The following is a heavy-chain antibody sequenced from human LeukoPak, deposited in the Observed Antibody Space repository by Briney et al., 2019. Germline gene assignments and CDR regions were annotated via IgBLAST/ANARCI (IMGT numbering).Heavy chain of an antibody. CDR2: IIPIFGTA. J-gene: IGHJ4*02. CDR3: ARARDILTGYDQYYFDY. Sequence: ASVKVSCKASGGTFSSYAICWVRQAPGQGLEWMGGIIPIFGTANNAQKDPGRVTITTDESTSTAYMELRRLRSEDTAVYYCARARDILTGYDQYYFDYWGQGTLVTVSS. CDR1: GGTFSSYA. V-gene: IGHV1-69*05. D-gene: IGHD3-9*01.